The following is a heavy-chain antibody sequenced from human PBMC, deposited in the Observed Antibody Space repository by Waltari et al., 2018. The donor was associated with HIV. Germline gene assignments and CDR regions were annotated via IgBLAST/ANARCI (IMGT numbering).Heavy chain of an antibody. J-gene: IGHJ4*01. D-gene: IGHD3-16*01. CDR3: AREFGTIDNFDY. CDR2: ISSSSRTI. Sequence: EVQLVESGGGLVQPGGSLRLSCAASGYTFSSHTIIWVRQAPGKGLEWVSYISSSSRTIYYADSVEGRFTVSRDNARNSAYLQMNSLKVEDTAVYYCAREFGTIDNFDYWGQGTLVSVSS. CDR1: GYTFSSHT. V-gene: IGHV3-48*01.